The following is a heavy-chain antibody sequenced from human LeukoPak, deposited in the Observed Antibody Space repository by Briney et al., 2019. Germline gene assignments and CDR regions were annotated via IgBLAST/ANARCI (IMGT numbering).Heavy chain of an antibody. CDR3: ARDSRQFLKWIYSFDF. J-gene: IGHJ4*02. Sequence: PGRSLRLSCAASGFTFSSYAMHWVRQAPSKGLEWVAVISHDTSKKFYADSVKGRFTISRDNSNKTLYLQMNSLRDEDTAVYYCARDSRQFLKWIYSFDFWGQGTPVTASS. V-gene: IGHV3-30-3*01. CDR2: ISHDTSKK. D-gene: IGHD3-3*01. CDR1: GFTFSSYA.